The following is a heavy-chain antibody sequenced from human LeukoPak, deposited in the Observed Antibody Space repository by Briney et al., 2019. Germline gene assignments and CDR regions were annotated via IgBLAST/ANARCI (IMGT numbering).Heavy chain of an antibody. D-gene: IGHD6-13*01. J-gene: IGHJ3*02. CDR1: GYTFTSYD. Sequence: ASVKVSCKSSGYTFTSYDINWVRQATGQGLEWMGWMNPNSGNTGYAQKFQGRVTMTRNTSISTAYMELSSLRSEDTAVYYCAREAGTGAAAGIGAFDIWGQGTMVTVSS. CDR2: MNPNSGNT. CDR3: AREAGTGAAAGIGAFDI. V-gene: IGHV1-8*01.